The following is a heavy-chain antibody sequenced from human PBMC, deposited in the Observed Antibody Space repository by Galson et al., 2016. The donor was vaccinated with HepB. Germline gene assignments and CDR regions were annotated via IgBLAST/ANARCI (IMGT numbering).Heavy chain of an antibody. CDR2: TYYKYKWYT. V-gene: IGHV6-1*01. J-gene: IGHJ4*02. D-gene: IGHD3-16*01. CDR3: ARDKGAVNF. Sequence: CAISWDSVSSNTAGWNWIRQSPSRGLEWLGVTYYKYKWYTDYAVSVKSRITINPDTSKNQLSLHLSSVTPEDTGVYYCARDKGAVNFWGQGTLVTVSS. CDR1: WDSVSSNTAG.